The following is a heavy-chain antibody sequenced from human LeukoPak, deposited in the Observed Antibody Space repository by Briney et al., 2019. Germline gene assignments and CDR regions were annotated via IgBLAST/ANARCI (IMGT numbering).Heavy chain of an antibody. Sequence: NPSESLSLTCGVYGGSFSGYYWSWSRQPPGRGLEWVGEINQSGRTNYNPSVNTRVAISVDTSKNQFSLKLTSVTAADTGVYYCATKHSVAAAASPPYVGYWGQGTLVTVSS. D-gene: IGHD6-25*01. CDR2: INQSGRT. CDR3: ATKHSVAAAASPPYVGY. J-gene: IGHJ4*02. CDR1: GGSFSGYY. V-gene: IGHV4-34*01.